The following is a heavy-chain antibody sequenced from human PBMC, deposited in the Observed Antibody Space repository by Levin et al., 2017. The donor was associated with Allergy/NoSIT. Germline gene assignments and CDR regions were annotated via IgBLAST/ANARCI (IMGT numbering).Heavy chain of an antibody. Sequence: GGSLRLSCAASGFTFSSYGMHWVRQAPGKGLEWVAVISYDGSNKYYADSVKGRFTISRDNSKNTLYLQMNSLRAEDTAVYYCAKIPHGMATNGGDYWGQGTLVTVSS. CDR2: ISYDGSNK. D-gene: IGHD5-24*01. J-gene: IGHJ4*02. V-gene: IGHV3-30*18. CDR1: GFTFSSYG. CDR3: AKIPHGMATNGGDY.